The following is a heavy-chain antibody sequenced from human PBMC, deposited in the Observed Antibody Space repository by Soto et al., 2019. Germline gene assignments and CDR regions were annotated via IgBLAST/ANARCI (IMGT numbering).Heavy chain of an antibody. J-gene: IGHJ4*02. V-gene: IGHV4-34*01. CDR3: ARGSGIVALPGELEDVKYDY. CDR1: GQSFSGHS. D-gene: IGHD1-1*01. CDR2: INESGST. Sequence: QVQLQQWGAGLVKPSETLSLSCAVYGQSFSGHSWAWIRQPPGKGLEWIGEINESGSTYYNPSLKDRVTSSTDTSKNQFSLKLSSVSAADTAAYFCARGSGIVALPGELEDVKYDYWGQGTLVNVSS.